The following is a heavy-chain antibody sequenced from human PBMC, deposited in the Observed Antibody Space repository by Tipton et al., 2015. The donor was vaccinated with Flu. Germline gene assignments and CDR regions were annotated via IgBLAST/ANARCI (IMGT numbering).Heavy chain of an antibody. D-gene: IGHD5-12*01. CDR3: ARDQGLWLPQYYFDS. CDR2: TSDARGSK. J-gene: IGHJ4*02. CDR1: GFSFSSYE. V-gene: IGHV3-30-3*01. Sequence: QVQLVQSGGALVQPGGSLRLSCAVSGFSFSSYEMNWVRQAPGKGPEWVAMTSDARGSKYYADSVKGRFTISTDSSRNTVYLQMNSLRPEDTAIYYCARDQGLWLPQYYFDSWGQGTMVTVSS.